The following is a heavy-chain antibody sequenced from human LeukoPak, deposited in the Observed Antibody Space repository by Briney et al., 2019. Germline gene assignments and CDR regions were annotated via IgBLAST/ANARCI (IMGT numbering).Heavy chain of an antibody. Sequence: PSETLALTCTVSGGPISSYYWSWIRQPPGKGLEWTGYIYYSGSTNYNPSLKSRVTISVDTSKNQFSLNLSSVTAADTAVYYCARGGGYSGYDFGYWGQGTLVTVSS. V-gene: IGHV4-59*01. CDR1: GGPISSYY. CDR3: ARGGGYSGYDFGY. J-gene: IGHJ4*02. D-gene: IGHD5-12*01. CDR2: IYYSGST.